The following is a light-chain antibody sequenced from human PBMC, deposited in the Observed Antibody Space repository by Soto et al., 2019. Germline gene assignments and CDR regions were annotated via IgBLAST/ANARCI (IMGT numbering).Light chain of an antibody. J-gene: IGLJ2*01. CDR1: SSDVGGYDY. CDR2: EVT. V-gene: IGLV2-8*01. Sequence: QSVLTQPPSASGSPGQSVTISCTGTSSDVGGYDYVSWYQQRPGKAPKLLIHEVTKRPSGVPDRFSGSKSGNTASLTVSGLQAEDEADYYCSSYTSTNTLAFGGGTKLTVL. CDR3: SSYTSTNTLA.